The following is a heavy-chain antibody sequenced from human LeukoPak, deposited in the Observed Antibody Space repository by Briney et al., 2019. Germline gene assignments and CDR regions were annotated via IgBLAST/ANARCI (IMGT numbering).Heavy chain of an antibody. V-gene: IGHV3-23*01. D-gene: IGHD1-1*01. CDR3: ARSQSPTTDAFDI. CDR1: GFTLSSYA. CDR2: ISDSGNT. J-gene: IGHJ3*02. Sequence: GGSLRLSCAASGFTLSSYAMSWVRQAPGKGLEWVSAISDSGNTYHADSVKGRFTISRDSSKNTLFLQMNRLRPEDAAVYYCARSQSPTTDAFDIWGQGTMVTVSS.